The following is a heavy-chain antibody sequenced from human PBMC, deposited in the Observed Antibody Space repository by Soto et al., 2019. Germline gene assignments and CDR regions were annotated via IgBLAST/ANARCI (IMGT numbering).Heavy chain of an antibody. Sequence: GESLKISCKGSGYSFTNYWISWVRQMPGKGLEWMGRIDPSDSYINYSPSFQGHVTFSADKSISTAYLQWSSLKASDTAMYYCARHDYYGSGIYLPYYYGMDVWGQGTTVTVSS. CDR3: ARHDYYGSGIYLPYYYGMDV. D-gene: IGHD3-10*01. J-gene: IGHJ6*02. CDR2: IDPSDSYI. V-gene: IGHV5-10-1*01. CDR1: GYSFTNYW.